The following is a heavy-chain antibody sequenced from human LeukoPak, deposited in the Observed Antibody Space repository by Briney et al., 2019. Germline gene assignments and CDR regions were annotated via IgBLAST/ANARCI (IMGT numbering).Heavy chain of an antibody. J-gene: IGHJ6*02. V-gene: IGHV3-23*01. D-gene: IGHD2-15*01. CDR1: GFTFSSYA. CDR3: AKTSLPLGYCSGGSCYLNDYYGMDV. CDR2: ISGSGGST. Sequence: GGSLRLSCAASGFTFSSYAMSWVRQAPGKGLEWVSAISGSGGSTYYADFVKGRFTISRDNSKNTLYLQMNSLRAEDTAVYYCAKTSLPLGYCSGGSCYLNDYYGMDVWGQGTTVTVSS.